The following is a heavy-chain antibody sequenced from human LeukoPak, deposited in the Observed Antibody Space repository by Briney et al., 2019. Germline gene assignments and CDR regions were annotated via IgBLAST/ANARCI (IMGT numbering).Heavy chain of an antibody. CDR2: IKPDGSDK. D-gene: IGHD2-2*01. CDR1: GFTFSTYW. J-gene: IGHJ1*01. CDR3: AREGFPPGVLH. V-gene: IGHV3-7*01. Sequence: GGSLRLSCEASGFTFSTYWMSWVRQAPGKGPECVANIKPDGSDKYYVDSMKGRFSISRDNAKNSLYLQMNNLRAEDTAVYYCAREGFPPGVLHWGQGTLVTVSS.